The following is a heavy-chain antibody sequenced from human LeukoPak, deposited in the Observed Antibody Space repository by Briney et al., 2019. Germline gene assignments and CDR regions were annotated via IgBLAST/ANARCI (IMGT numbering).Heavy chain of an antibody. CDR3: AIWFGEYYGMDV. CDR1: GGTISRSY. J-gene: IGHJ6*02. Sequence: PSETLSLTCTVSGGTISRSYWSWIRQPPGKGLEWIAYIDYSGSTNYNPSLKSRLTISLDASKNQFSLKLSSVTAADTAVYYCAIWFGEYYGMDVWGQGTTVTVSS. D-gene: IGHD3-10*01. CDR2: IDYSGST. V-gene: IGHV4-59*12.